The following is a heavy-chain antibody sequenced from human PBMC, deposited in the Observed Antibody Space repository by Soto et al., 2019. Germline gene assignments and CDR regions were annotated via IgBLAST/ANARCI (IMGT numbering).Heavy chain of an antibody. CDR3: ARGISKYSSWYEPNPWFDS. Sequence: SETLSLTCNVSGGPINSPDYYWTWIRQSPGKGLEWIGYLYFNGGTQYNPSLRTPISMSLDTSKKHFSLKMRSVTGADTAVYYCARGISKYSSWYEPNPWFDSWGRGALVTVPS. D-gene: IGHD6-13*01. CDR2: LYFNGGT. J-gene: IGHJ5*01. V-gene: IGHV4-30-4*01. CDR1: GGPINSPDYY.